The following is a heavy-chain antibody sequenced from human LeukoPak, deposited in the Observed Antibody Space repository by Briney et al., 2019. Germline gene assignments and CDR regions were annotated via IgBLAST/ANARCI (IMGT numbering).Heavy chain of an antibody. J-gene: IGHJ2*01. D-gene: IGHD4-17*01. CDR2: ISAYNGNT. Sequence: ASVKVSCKASGYTFTSYGISWVRQAPGQGLEWMGWISAYNGNTNYAQKLQGRVTMTTDTSTSTAYMELSSLRSEDTAVYYCARGERLRSYQPPDWYFDLWGRGTLVTVSS. CDR1: GYTFTSYG. CDR3: ARGERLRSYQPPDWYFDL. V-gene: IGHV1-18*01.